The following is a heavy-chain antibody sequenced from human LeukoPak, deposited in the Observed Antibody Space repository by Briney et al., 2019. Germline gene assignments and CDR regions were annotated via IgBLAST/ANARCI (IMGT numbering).Heavy chain of an antibody. CDR3: AKRGVVIRVFLVGYHKEAYYFDS. CDR2: ISGSGGGT. J-gene: IGHJ4*02. V-gene: IGHV3-23*01. Sequence: PGGSLRLSCAVSEITLSNYGMSWVRQAPGKGLEWVAGISGSGGGTNYADSVEGRFTISRDNPKNTLYLQMNSLRAEDTAVYFCAKRGVVIRVFLVGYHKEAYYFDSWGQGALVTVSS. D-gene: IGHD3-10*01. CDR1: EITLSNYG.